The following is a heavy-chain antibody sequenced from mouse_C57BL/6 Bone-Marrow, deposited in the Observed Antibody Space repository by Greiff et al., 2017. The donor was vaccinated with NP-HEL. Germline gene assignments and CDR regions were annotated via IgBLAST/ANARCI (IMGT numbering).Heavy chain of an antibody. V-gene: IGHV1-19*01. J-gene: IGHJ2*01. CDR2: INPYNGGT. D-gene: IGHD2-3*01. CDR3: ARWRAIYDGYLYFDY. CDR1: GYTFTDYY. Sequence: VQLQQSGPVLVKPGASVKMSCKASGYTFTDYYMNWVKQSHGKSLEWIGVINPYNGGTSYNQKFKGKATLTGDKSSSTAYMELNSLTSEDSAVYYCARWRAIYDGYLYFDYWGQGTTLTVSS.